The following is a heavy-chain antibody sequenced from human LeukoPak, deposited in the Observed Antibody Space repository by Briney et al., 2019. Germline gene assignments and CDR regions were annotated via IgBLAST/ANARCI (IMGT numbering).Heavy chain of an antibody. J-gene: IGHJ5*02. Sequence: SASLSLTCTVYAGSISSYYWGWIRQPPGKGLGWIGFIYYSGRTNYNPSLKSGATISVDTSKNHFSLKLSSVTAADTAVYYCATNRNSGLNWFDPRGQGTPVTVSS. V-gene: IGHV4-59*08. CDR1: AGSISSYY. CDR2: IYYSGRT. CDR3: ATNRNSGLNWFDP. D-gene: IGHD1-14*01.